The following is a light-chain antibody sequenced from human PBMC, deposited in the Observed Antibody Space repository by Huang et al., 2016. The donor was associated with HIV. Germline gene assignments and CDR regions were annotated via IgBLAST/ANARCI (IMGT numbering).Light chain of an antibody. Sequence: DIVMTQSPDSLAVSLGERATINCKSSQSVLSSSNNKNYLAWYQHKPGQPPKLLIYWASTREFGVPDRFSGSVSGTDFTLTISNLQAEDVAVYYCQQYYSSWTFGQGTKVEIK. J-gene: IGKJ1*01. CDR3: QQYYSSWT. CDR1: QSVLSSSNNKNY. CDR2: WAS. V-gene: IGKV4-1*01.